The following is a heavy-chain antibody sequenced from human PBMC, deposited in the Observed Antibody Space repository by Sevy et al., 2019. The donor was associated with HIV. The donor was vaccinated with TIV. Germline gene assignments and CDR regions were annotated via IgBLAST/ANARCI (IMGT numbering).Heavy chain of an antibody. CDR2: IGTAGDT. CDR1: GFIFSSYD. CDR3: AREVPGSLYGMHV. V-gene: IGHV3-13*01. Sequence: GGSLRLSCAASGFIFSSYDIHWVRQPTGKGLEWVSGIGTAGDTYYPGSVKGRFTISRENAKNSVYLQMNSLRAGDTAVYYCAREVPGSLYGMHVWGQGTTVTVSS. D-gene: IGHD3-10*01. J-gene: IGHJ6*02.